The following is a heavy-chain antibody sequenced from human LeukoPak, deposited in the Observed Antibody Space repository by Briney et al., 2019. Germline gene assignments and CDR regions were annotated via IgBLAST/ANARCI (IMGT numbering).Heavy chain of an antibody. V-gene: IGHV4-59*01. Sequence: NPSGTLSLTCTVSGGSMSSYYWSWIRQPPGKGLEWIGSIYYSGSTNYNPSLKSRVTISVDTSKNQFSLRLSSVTAADTAVYYCARDNRGYSYGLFDNWGQGTLVTVSS. CDR1: GGSMSSYY. CDR2: IYYSGST. CDR3: ARDNRGYSYGLFDN. D-gene: IGHD5-18*01. J-gene: IGHJ4*02.